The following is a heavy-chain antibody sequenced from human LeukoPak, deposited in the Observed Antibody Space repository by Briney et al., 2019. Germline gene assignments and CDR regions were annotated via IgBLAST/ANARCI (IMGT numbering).Heavy chain of an antibody. J-gene: IGHJ6*02. CDR3: AKDVRVGGGGMDV. V-gene: IGHV3-23*01. Sequence: QPGGSLRLSCAASGFTFSSYAMNWVRQAPGKGLEWVSLISSSGDNPYYADSVKGRFTISRDNSKNTVSLQMNSLRAEDTAVYYCAKDVRVGGGGMDVWGQGTPVTVSS. CDR2: ISSSGDNP. D-gene: IGHD1-26*01. CDR1: GFTFSSYA.